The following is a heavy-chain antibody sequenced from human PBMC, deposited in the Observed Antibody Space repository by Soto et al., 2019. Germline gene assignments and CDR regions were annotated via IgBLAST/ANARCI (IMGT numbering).Heavy chain of an antibody. V-gene: IGHV4-34*01. D-gene: IGHD2-8*02. J-gene: IGHJ4*02. CDR1: GGAFSGYY. Sequence: SEPLSLTCAVYGGAFSGYYWTWIRQPPGTGLECIGEINHILSTNYEPSLKSRVTISVDTCKNQVSLKLTSFTAADTAVYYCSREKITGLFDYWGQRTLVTVS. CDR2: INHILST. CDR3: SREKITGLFDY.